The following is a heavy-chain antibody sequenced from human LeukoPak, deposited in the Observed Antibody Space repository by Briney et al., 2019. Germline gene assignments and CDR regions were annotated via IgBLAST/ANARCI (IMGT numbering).Heavy chain of an antibody. CDR2: INHSGST. V-gene: IGHV4-34*01. D-gene: IGHD3-9*01. CDR3: ARGITIFDY. J-gene: IGHJ4*02. Sequence: PSETLSLTCAVYGGSFSGYYWGWIRQPPGKGLEWIGEINHSGSTNYNPSLKSRVTISVDTSKNQFSLKLSSVTAADTAVYYCARGITIFDYWGQGTLVTVSS. CDR1: GGSFSGYY.